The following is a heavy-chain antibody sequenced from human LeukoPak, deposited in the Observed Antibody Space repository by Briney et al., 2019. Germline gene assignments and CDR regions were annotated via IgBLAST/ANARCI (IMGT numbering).Heavy chain of an antibody. V-gene: IGHV3-7*03. CDR3: AKRAPSSGYYFFDY. D-gene: IGHD3-22*01. CDR1: GFTFSSYW. J-gene: IGHJ4*02. CDR2: IKQDGSEK. Sequence: GGSLRLSCAASGFTFSSYWMSWVRQAPGKGLEWVANIKQDGSEKYYVDSVKGRFTISRDNAKNSLYLQMNSLRAEDTAVYYCAKRAPSSGYYFFDYWGQGTLVTVSS.